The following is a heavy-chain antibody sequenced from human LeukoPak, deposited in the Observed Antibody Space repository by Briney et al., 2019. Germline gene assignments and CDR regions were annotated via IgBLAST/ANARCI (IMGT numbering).Heavy chain of an antibody. Sequence: SETLSLTCAVYDGSFSSYYWTWIRQPPGKGLEWIGEINHSGITNYRPSLKSRVTISLDTSKNQFSLKLTSVTTADTAVYYCARDGESNNYWFDPWGQGTLVTVSS. V-gene: IGHV4-34*01. CDR2: INHSGIT. CDR1: DGSFSSYY. J-gene: IGHJ5*02. D-gene: IGHD4-17*01. CDR3: ARDGESNNYWFDP.